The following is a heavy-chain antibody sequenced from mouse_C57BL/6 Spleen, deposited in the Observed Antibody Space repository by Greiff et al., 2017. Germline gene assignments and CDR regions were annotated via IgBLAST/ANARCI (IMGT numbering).Heavy chain of an antibody. CDR2: ISYDGSN. D-gene: IGHD1-1*01. CDR3: ARDRAVVAPFDY. J-gene: IGHJ2*01. CDR1: GYSITSGYY. Sequence: EVKLQESGPGLVKPSQSLSLTCSVTGYSITSGYYWNWIRQFPGNKLEWMGYISYDGSNNYNPSLKNPISITRDTSKNQFFLKLNSVTTEDTATYYCARDRAVVAPFDYWGQGTTLTVSS. V-gene: IGHV3-6*01.